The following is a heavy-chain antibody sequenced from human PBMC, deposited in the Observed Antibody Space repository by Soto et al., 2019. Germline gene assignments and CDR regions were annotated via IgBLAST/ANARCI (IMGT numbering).Heavy chain of an antibody. CDR3: ARGGDGDYND. CDR2: IYLDGST. J-gene: IGHJ4*02. CDR1: GASINSADYS. Sequence: QLQLQESGSGLVKPSQTLSLICAVSGASINSADYSWSWIRQPPGKGLEWVGNIYLDGSTYYNPSLKNRVTPSLKSRVTLSVDTSKNQFSLKINSVTAADTAVYYCARGGDGDYNDWGQGTLVSVSS. D-gene: IGHD4-17*01. V-gene: IGHV4-30-2*01.